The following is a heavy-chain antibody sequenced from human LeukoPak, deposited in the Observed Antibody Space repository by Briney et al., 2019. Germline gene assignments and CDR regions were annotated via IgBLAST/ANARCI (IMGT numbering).Heavy chain of an antibody. Sequence: SETLSLTCTVSGYSISSGYYWGWIRQPPGKGLEWIGSIYYSGSTSYNPSLKSRVTMTVDTSKSQFSLKLSSVTAADTAVYFCARSHDIWFAERGWLDPWGQGTLVTVSS. D-gene: IGHD3-10*01. CDR2: IYYSGST. J-gene: IGHJ5*02. V-gene: IGHV4-38-2*02. CDR1: GYSISSGYY. CDR3: ARSHDIWFAERGWLDP.